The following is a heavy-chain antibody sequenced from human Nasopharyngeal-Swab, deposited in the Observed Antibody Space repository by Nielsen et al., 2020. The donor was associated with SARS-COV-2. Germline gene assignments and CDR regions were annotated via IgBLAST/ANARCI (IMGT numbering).Heavy chain of an antibody. Sequence: GGSLRLSCAASGFTFSSYGMHWVRQAPGKGLEWVAVISYDGSNKYYADSVKGRFTISRDNSKNTLYLQMNSLRAEDTAVYYCAKVLGVYYYMDVWGKGTTVTVS. D-gene: IGHD2-8*01. J-gene: IGHJ6*03. CDR1: GFTFSSYG. CDR3: AKVLGVYYYMDV. V-gene: IGHV3-30*18. CDR2: ISYDGSNK.